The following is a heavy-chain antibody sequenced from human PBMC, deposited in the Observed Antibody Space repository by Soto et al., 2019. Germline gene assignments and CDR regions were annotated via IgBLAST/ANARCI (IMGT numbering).Heavy chain of an antibody. CDR1: GGTFSSYT. J-gene: IGHJ6*02. CDR3: ASGDDAAGYYYYYYGIDV. Sequence: QVQLVQSGAEVKKPGSSVKVSCKASGGTFSSYTISWVRQAPGQGLEWMGRIIPILGIANYAQKFQGRVTITADKSTSTAYMELSSLRSEDTAVYYCASGDDAAGYYYYYYGIDVWGQGTTVTVSS. D-gene: IGHD6-19*01. CDR2: IIPILGIA. V-gene: IGHV1-69*02.